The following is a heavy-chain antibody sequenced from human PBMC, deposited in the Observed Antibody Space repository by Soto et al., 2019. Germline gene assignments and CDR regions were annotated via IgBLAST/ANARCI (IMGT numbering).Heavy chain of an antibody. CDR1: GFTFRSYV. CDR3: AKDLSREVATTTKMYYHYGMDV. D-gene: IGHD5-12*01. J-gene: IGHJ6*02. Sequence: QVQLVESGGGVVQPGRSLRLSCAASGFTFRSYVMHWVRQARGKGLEWVAIISYDGSNKYYVNSVKGRFTISRDNSNNTLYLPMNSLRAEDTAIYYCAKDLSREVATTTKMYYHYGMDVWGQGTTVTVSS. CDR2: ISYDGSNK. V-gene: IGHV3-30*18.